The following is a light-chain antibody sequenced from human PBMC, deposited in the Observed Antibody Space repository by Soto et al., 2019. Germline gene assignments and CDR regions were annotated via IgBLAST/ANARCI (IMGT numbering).Light chain of an antibody. J-gene: IGKJ4*01. CDR1: ESVSSTY. V-gene: IGKV3-20*01. Sequence: EIVLTQSPGTLSLSPGERATLSCRASESVSSTYLAWYQQKPGQAPRLLISGASSRATDFPDRFSGSGSGTYITLTISRLEPEVVAVYYWHLYGTSHTFGGGTKVEIK. CDR3: HLYGTSHT. CDR2: GAS.